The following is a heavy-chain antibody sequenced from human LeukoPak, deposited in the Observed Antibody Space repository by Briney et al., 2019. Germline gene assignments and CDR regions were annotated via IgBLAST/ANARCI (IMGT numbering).Heavy chain of an antibody. CDR2: INPNSGGT. V-gene: IGHV1-2*04. CDR1: GYTFTGYY. CDR3: AGAPGYCSSTSCPPLFDP. D-gene: IGHD2-2*01. Sequence: GASVKVSCKASGYTFTGYYMHWVRQAPGQGLEWMGWINPNSGGTNYAQKFQGWVTMTRDTSISTAYMELSRLRSDDTAVYYCAGAPGYCSSTSCPPLFDPWGQGTLVTVSS. J-gene: IGHJ5*02.